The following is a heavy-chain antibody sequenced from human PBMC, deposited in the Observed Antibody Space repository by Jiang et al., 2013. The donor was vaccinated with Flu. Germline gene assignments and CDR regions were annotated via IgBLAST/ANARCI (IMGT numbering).Heavy chain of an antibody. V-gene: IGHV7-4-1*02. CDR2: ITTNTGSP. J-gene: IGHJ4*01. D-gene: IGHD3-22*01. Sequence: ELKXPGASVKISCKASGYVFTEYSMNWVRQSPGQGFEWMGRITTNTGSPTYAQGFRGRFVFSLDTSVSTAYLEINSLKAEDTAVYYCVRRDKFSSGWSFDYWGHGTLVTVSS. CDR3: VRRDKFSSGWSFDY. CDR1: GYVFTEYS.